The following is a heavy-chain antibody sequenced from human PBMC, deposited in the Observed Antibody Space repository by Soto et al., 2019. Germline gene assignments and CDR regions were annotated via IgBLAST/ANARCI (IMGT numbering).Heavy chain of an antibody. J-gene: IGHJ4*02. CDR1: GGTFSSYT. D-gene: IGHD4-17*01. CDR3: ARDRMTTVTPYYFDY. CDR2: IIPILGIA. V-gene: IGHV1-69*08. Sequence: QVKLVQSGAEVKKPGSSVKVSCKASGGTFSSYTISWVRQAPGQGLEWMGRIIPILGIANYAQKFQGRVTITADKSTSTAYMELSSLRSEDTAVYYCARDRMTTVTPYYFDYWGQGTLVTVSS.